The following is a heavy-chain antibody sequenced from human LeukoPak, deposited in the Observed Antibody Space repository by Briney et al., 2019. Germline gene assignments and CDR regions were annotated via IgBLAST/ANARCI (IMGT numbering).Heavy chain of an antibody. J-gene: IGHJ4*02. V-gene: IGHV4-34*01. CDR2: INHSGST. CDR1: GGSFSGYY. CDR3: GRARSLDY. Sequence: PSETLSLTCAVYGGSFSGYYWSWIRQPPVKGLEWIGEINHSGSTNYNPSLKSRVTISVDTSKNQFSLKLSSVTAADTAVYYCGRARSLDYWGQGTLVTVSS.